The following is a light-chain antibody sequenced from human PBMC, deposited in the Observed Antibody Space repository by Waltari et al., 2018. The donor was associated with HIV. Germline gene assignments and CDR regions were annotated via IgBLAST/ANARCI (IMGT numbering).Light chain of an antibody. V-gene: IGLV1-47*01. CDR3: AVWDDSLNGLV. Sequence: QSVLTQPPSASGTPGQRVTISCFGGTSTVESNYVYWYQQVPGTTPNLPIYMNHERPSGVPDRFSGSKSGTSASLAVSGLRSEDEAAYYCAVWDDSLNGLVFGGGTKLTVL. CDR2: MNH. CDR1: TSTVESNY. J-gene: IGLJ2*01.